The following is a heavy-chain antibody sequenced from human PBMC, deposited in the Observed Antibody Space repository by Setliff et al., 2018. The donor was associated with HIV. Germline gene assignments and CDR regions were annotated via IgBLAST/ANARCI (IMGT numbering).Heavy chain of an antibody. CDR3: ARDFTELASFDY. V-gene: IGHV3-48*03. CDR2: ISNTAGTI. CDR1: GFTLSQYD. D-gene: IGHD1-1*01. J-gene: IGHJ4*02. Sequence: GGSLRLSCEASGFTLSQYDMNWVRQAPGKGLEWLSYISNTAGTIYYADSVKGRFTISRDNTNNLLYLQMNSLRAEDTAIYFCARDFTELASFDYWGQGTLVTVSS.